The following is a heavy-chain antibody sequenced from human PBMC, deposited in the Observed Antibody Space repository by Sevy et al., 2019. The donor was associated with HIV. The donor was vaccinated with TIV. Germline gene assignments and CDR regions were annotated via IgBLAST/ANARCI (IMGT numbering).Heavy chain of an antibody. Sequence: SETLSLTCTVSGGSISSYYWSWIRQPPGKGLEWIGYINYSGGTNYNPSLKSRVTISVDTSKNQFSLKLSSVTAADPAVYYCARDLYSYGNFDYWGQGTLVTVSS. CDR2: INYSGGT. D-gene: IGHD5-18*01. V-gene: IGHV4-59*01. J-gene: IGHJ4*02. CDR3: ARDLYSYGNFDY. CDR1: GGSISSYY.